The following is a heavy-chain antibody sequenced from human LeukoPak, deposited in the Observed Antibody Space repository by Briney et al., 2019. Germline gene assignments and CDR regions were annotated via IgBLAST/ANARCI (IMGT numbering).Heavy chain of an antibody. CDR2: MHNTMST. V-gene: IGHV4-39*07. Sequence: PSQTLSLTCIVSGGSISTSDNYWGWIRQPPGKGLEWIGSMHNTMSTYYNPSLKSRVTMSIDRSTNKFSLKLSSVTSADTAIYYCARDSFYDTSGHDAFDLWGQGTMVTVSS. D-gene: IGHD3-22*01. CDR1: GGSISTSDNY. J-gene: IGHJ3*01. CDR3: ARDSFYDTSGHDAFDL.